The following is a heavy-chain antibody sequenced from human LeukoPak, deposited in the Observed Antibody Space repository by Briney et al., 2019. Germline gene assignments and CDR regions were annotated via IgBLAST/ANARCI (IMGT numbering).Heavy chain of an antibody. CDR1: GGSISSGDYY. Sequence: SETLSLTCTVSGGSISSGDYYWSWIRQPPGKGLEWIGYIYYSGSTYYNPSLKSRVTISVDTSKNQFSLKLSSVTAADTAVYYCATLGGYDSSGYYDYWGQGTLVTVSS. V-gene: IGHV4-30-4*01. CDR3: ATLGGYDSSGYYDY. D-gene: IGHD3-22*01. J-gene: IGHJ4*02. CDR2: IYYSGST.